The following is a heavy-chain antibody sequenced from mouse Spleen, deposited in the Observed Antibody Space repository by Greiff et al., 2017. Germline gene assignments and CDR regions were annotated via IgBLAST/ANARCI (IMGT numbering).Heavy chain of an antibody. J-gene: IGHJ2*01. Sequence: QVQLQQPGAELVKPGASVKLSCKASGYTFTSYWMHWVKQRPGQGLEWIGMIHPNSGSTNYNEKFKSKATLTVDKSSSTAYMQLSSLTSEDSAVYYCAREITTVVATGFDYWGQGTTLTVSS. CDR3: AREITTVVATGFDY. V-gene: IGHV1-64*01. D-gene: IGHD1-1*01. CDR2: IHPNSGST. CDR1: GYTFTSYW.